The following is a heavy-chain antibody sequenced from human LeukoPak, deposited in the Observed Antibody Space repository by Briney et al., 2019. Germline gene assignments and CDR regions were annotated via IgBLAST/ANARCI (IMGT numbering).Heavy chain of an antibody. V-gene: IGHV1-18*01. CDR3: ARDSPDYYDSSVNKDAFDI. CDR2: TSSYNGNT. D-gene: IGHD3-22*01. Sequence: SVKVSCKASGYTFTSYGISWVRQAPGQGPEWMGWTSSYNGNTNYAQKLQGRVTMTTDTSTSTAYMELRSLRSDDTAVYYCARDSPDYYDSSVNKDAFDIWGQGTMVTVSS. J-gene: IGHJ3*02. CDR1: GYTFTSYG.